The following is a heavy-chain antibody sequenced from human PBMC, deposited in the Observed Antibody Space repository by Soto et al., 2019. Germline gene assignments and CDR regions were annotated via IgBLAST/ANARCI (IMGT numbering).Heavy chain of an antibody. J-gene: IGHJ3*02. CDR3: TKSQSGSYFAAFDI. V-gene: IGHV3-23*01. D-gene: IGHD1-26*01. Sequence: GGSLRLSCVASGDSFDTFVMNWVRQAPGKGLEWVSAVTGSGVTTWYAESFTGRVTISRDNSKNTVFLQMNSLTAEDTAVYYCTKSQSGSYFAAFDIWGQGTMVTVSS. CDR1: GDSFDTFV. CDR2: VTGSGVTT.